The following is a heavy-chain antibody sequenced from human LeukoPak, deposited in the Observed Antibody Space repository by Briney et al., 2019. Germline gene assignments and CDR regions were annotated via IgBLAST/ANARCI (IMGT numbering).Heavy chain of an antibody. Sequence: SETLSLTCTVSGGSINNYYWSWIRQPPGKGLEWIAYIYETGHTGYNPSLKTRVTISLDTSKYQFSLKLNSVTAADTAVYYCARHFLRGGFDSWGQGTLVAVSS. CDR3: ARHFLRGGFDS. CDR1: GGSINNYY. J-gene: IGHJ4*02. CDR2: IYETGHT. V-gene: IGHV4-59*08. D-gene: IGHD5-12*01.